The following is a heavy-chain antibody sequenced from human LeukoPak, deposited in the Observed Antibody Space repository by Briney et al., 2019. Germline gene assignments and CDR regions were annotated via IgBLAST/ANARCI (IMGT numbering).Heavy chain of an antibody. Sequence: GGSLRLSCAASGFIFSSFNMNWVRQAPGKGLEWVSSIGSSSTYEYYADSVKGRFTISRDNAKNSLYLQMDSLRDEDTAVYYCARERGYSYGYGDYWSQGTLVTVSS. D-gene: IGHD5-18*01. CDR3: ARERGYSYGYGDY. CDR1: GFIFSSFN. CDR2: IGSSSTYE. J-gene: IGHJ4*02. V-gene: IGHV3-21*01.